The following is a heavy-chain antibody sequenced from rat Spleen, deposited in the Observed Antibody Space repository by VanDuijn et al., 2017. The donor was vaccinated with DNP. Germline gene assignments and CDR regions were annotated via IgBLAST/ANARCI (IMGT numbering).Heavy chain of an antibody. Sequence: EVQLVESGGGLVQPGRSLKLSCAASGFTFSDYNMAWVRQVPGKGLEWVASIISSGGGTYYPDSVKGRFTISRDNAKSSLYLQMDSLRSEDTATYYCTTESTYYGYFDYWGQGTLVTVSS. CDR1: GFTFSDYN. CDR2: IISSGGGT. V-gene: IGHV5-20*01. D-gene: IGHD1-9*01. CDR3: TTESTYYGYFDY. J-gene: IGHJ3*01.